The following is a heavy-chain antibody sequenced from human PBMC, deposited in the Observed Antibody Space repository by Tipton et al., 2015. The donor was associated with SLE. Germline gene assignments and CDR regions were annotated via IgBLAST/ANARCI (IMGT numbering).Heavy chain of an antibody. CDR2: VYYTGTT. CDR3: ARLAWKEEHIDP. Sequence: TLSLTCTVSGGSFTSNYWGWVRQPPGKGLEWVGSVYYTGTTYSNPSLKSRVTISVDTSKNQFSLRVTSVTAADTAVFYCARLAWKEEHIDPWGQGILVTVSS. J-gene: IGHJ5*02. CDR1: GGSFTSNY. D-gene: IGHD1-1*01. V-gene: IGHV4-39*07.